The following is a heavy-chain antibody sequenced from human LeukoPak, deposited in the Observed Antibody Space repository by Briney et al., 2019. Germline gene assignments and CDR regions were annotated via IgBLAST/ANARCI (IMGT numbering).Heavy chain of an antibody. CDR2: ISAYNGNT. J-gene: IGHJ4*02. V-gene: IGHV1-18*01. CDR3: ARDTPFYHGSGSLFDY. Sequence: ASVKVSCKASGYTLTNYGIIWLRQAPGQGLEWMGWISAYNGNTDYPQKLQGRVTLTTDTSTSTAYMELRNLRPDDTAVYYCARDTPFYHGSGSLFDYWAQGTLVTVSS. D-gene: IGHD3-10*01. CDR1: GYTLTNYG.